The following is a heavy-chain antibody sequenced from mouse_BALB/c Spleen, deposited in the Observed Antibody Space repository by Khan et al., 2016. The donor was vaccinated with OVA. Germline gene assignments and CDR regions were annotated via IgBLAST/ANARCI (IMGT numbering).Heavy chain of an antibody. Sequence: QVQLKQSGAELMKPGASVKISCKATGYTFSSYWIEWVMQRPGHGLEWIGEILPGSGSTNYNEKFKGKATFTADTSSNTAYMQLNSLTSEDSAVYYCTSTGNYRDYIDNWRQGTTHTVAS. D-gene: IGHD2-1*01. CDR3: TSTGNYRDYIDN. CDR2: ILPGSGST. V-gene: IGHV1-9*01. CDR1: GYTFSSYW. J-gene: IGHJ2*01.